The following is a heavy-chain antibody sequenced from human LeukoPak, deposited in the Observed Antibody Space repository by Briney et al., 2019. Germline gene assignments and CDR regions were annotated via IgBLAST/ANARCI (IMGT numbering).Heavy chain of an antibody. CDR1: GASISSYY. CDR2: IYTSANT. CDR3: ARDRIRNDAGHDPFDI. J-gene: IGHJ3*02. D-gene: IGHD1-1*01. Sequence: SETLSLTCNVSGASISSYYWSWIRQPAGKGLEWIGRIYTSANTNYSPSFKSRATISIDRSKNQFSLNLPSVTAADTAVYYCARDRIRNDAGHDPFDIWGQGTMVTVSS. V-gene: IGHV4-4*07.